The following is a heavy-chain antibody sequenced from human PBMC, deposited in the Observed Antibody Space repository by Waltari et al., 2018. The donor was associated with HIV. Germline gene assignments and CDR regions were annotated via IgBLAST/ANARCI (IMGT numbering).Heavy chain of an antibody. Sequence: VHGGRSLRLSCAASGFSFDDFTMHWVRQGPGKGLEWVAGISWNSDSIGYANSVKGRFTISRDNAKKSLSLQMNILRPEDTALYYCAKARLSTNWYEGYNLDYWGQGTLVTVSS. CDR3: AKARLSTNWYEGYNLDY. D-gene: IGHD5-12*01. J-gene: IGHJ4*02. CDR2: ISWNSDSI. CDR1: GFSFDDFT. V-gene: IGHV3-9*01.